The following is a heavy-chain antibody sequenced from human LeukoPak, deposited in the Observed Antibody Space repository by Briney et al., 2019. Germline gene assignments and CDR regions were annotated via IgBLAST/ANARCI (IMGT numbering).Heavy chain of an antibody. J-gene: IGHJ5*02. D-gene: IGHD6-19*01. CDR3: ARDGLSSGRGWFDP. CDR1: GGSISSGGYY. CDR2: IYHSGST. V-gene: IGHV4-30-2*06. Sequence: PSETLSLTCTVSGGSISSGGYYWSWIRQSPGKGLEWIGYIYHSGSTYYNPSLKSRVTISVDRSKNQFSLKLSSVTAADTAVYYCARDGLSSGRGWFDPWGQGTLVTVSS.